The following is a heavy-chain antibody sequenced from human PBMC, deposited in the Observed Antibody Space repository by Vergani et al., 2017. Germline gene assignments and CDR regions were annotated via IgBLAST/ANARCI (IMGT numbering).Heavy chain of an antibody. CDR1: GFTSAGYA. CDR2: ISWNSNSI. Sequence: EVQLEESGGGLVLPGRSLRLSCVASGFTSAGYAMHWVRQAPGKGLEWVSGISWNSNSIGYADSVKGRFTISRDNAKNSLYLQMNSLRAEDTALYYCAEDWGASSGGGWFDPWGQGTLVTVSS. CDR3: AEDWGASSGGGWFDP. V-gene: IGHV3-9*02. J-gene: IGHJ5*02. D-gene: IGHD6-6*01.